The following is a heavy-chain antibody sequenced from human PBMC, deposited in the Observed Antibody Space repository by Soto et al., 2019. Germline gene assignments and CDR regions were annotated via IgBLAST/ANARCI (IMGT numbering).Heavy chain of an antibody. V-gene: IGHV1-2*04. Sequence: QVQLVQSGAEVKKPGASVKVSCKASGYTFIGYYMHWVRQAPGQGLEWMGWINPNSGGTNYAQKFQGWVTMTRDTPTSTAYMELSRLTSDDTAVYYCVRDKPSYGMDVWGQGTTVTVSS. J-gene: IGHJ6*02. CDR2: INPNSGGT. CDR1: GYTFIGYY. CDR3: VRDKPSYGMDV.